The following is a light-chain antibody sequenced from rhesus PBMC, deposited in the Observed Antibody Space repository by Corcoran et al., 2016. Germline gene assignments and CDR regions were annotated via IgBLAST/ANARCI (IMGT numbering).Light chain of an antibody. Sequence: ETVVTQSPATLPLSPGERATLSCRASQSVGSNLAWYQQKHGQAPKLHSYDASSRTTGIPDRFSGRGSGTEFTLTFSSLEPEDVGFYYCQQYNNWYSFGQGTKVAIK. CDR3: QQYNNWYS. CDR1: QSVGSN. J-gene: IGKJ2*01. CDR2: DAS. V-gene: IGKV3-24*04.